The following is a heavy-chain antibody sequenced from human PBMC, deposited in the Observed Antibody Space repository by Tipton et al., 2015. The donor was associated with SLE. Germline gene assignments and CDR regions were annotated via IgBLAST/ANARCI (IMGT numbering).Heavy chain of an antibody. D-gene: IGHD7-27*01. CDR3: ARVSGADYYYYGMDV. CDR2: IYHSGST. CDR1: GGSISSGGYS. J-gene: IGHJ6*02. Sequence: LRLSCAVSGGSISSGGYSWSWVRQPPGKGLEWIGYIYHSGSTYYNPSLKSRVTISVDRSKNQFSLKLSSVTAADTAVYYCARVSGADYYYYGMDVWGQGTTVTVSS. V-gene: IGHV4-30-2*01.